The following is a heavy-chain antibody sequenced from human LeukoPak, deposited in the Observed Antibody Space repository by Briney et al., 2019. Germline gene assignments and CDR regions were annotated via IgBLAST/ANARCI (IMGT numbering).Heavy chain of an antibody. CDR3: AKDIVVVPPATFFDY. V-gene: IGHV3-23*01. Sequence: PGGSLRLSCAASGFTFSSYAMSWVRQAPGKGLESVSAISSSGGRAYYADSVKGRFTISRDNSKNTLYLQMNSLRAEDTAVYYCAKDIVVVPPATFFDYWGQGTLVTVSS. CDR2: ISSSGGRA. J-gene: IGHJ4*02. D-gene: IGHD2-21*01. CDR1: GFTFSSYA.